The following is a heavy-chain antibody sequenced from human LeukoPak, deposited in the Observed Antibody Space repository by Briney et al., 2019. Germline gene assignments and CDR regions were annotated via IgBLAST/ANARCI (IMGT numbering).Heavy chain of an antibody. CDR3: AKMKGHPLPKYYMDV. J-gene: IGHJ6*01. D-gene: IGHD1-26*01. Sequence: GGSLRLSCAASGFTFSGFAMSWVRRTPGKGLEWVSGISGSGDNTRYADSVKGRFTISRDNSKNTLYLEMNSLRAEDTAIYYCAKMKGHPLPKYYMDVWGQGTTVTVSS. CDR1: GFTFSGFA. V-gene: IGHV3-23*01. CDR2: ISGSGDNT.